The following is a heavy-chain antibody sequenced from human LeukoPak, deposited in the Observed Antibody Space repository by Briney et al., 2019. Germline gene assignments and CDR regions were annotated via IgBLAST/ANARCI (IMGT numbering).Heavy chain of an antibody. J-gene: IGHJ6*02. CDR2: IYYSGST. V-gene: IGHV4-59*08. CDR1: GGSINSYY. Sequence: PSETLSLTCTVSGGSINSYYWSWIRQPPGKGLERIGYIYYSGSTNYNPSLKSRVTISVDTSNNQFSLKLSSVTAADTAVYYCARLYEGMDVWGQGTTVTVSS. D-gene: IGHD3-16*01. CDR3: ARLYEGMDV.